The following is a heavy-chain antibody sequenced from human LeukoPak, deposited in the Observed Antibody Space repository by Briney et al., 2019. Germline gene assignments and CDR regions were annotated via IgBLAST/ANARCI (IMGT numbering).Heavy chain of an antibody. CDR1: GVTFSSYA. Sequence: GGSLRLSCAASGVTFSSYATSWVRQAPGKGLEWVSAISGSGGSTYYADSVRGRFTISRDNSKNTLYLQMNSLRAEDTAVYYCAKGSPLMTTVTTLDYWGQGTLVTVSS. V-gene: IGHV3-23*01. CDR3: AKGSPLMTTVTTLDY. D-gene: IGHD4-17*01. CDR2: ISGSGGST. J-gene: IGHJ4*02.